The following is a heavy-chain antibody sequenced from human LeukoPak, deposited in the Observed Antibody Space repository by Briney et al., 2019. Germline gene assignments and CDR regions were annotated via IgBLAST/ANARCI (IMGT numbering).Heavy chain of an antibody. V-gene: IGHV3-64D*09. CDR3: VKDHGVGSSWRNYFDY. CDR1: GFTFSSYA. CDR2: ISSNGDGT. Sequence: GGSLRLSCSASGFTFSSYAMHWVRQAPGKGLEYVSAISSNGDGTYYADSVKGRFTISRDNSKNTLFLQMSSLRAEDTAVYYCVKDHGVGSSWRNYFDYRGQGTLVTVSS. J-gene: IGHJ4*02. D-gene: IGHD6-13*01.